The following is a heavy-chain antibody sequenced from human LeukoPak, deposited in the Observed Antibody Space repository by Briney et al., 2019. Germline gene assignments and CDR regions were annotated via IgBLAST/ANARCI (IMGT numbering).Heavy chain of an antibody. V-gene: IGHV4-34*01. Sequence: PGGALRLSCAASGLTLSSYAMSWLRQPPGKGLEGIGEIYHSGSTNYNPSLKSRVTISVDTSKNQFSLKLSSVTAADTAVYYCARYEASSRRTKNSFDYWGQGTLVTVSS. J-gene: IGHJ4*02. CDR2: IYHSGST. CDR3: ARYEASSRRTKNSFDY. D-gene: IGHD1-14*01. CDR1: GLTLSSYA.